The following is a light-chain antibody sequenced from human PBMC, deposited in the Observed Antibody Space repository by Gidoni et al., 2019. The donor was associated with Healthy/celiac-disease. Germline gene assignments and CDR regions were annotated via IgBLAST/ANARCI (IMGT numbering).Light chain of an antibody. CDR2: DAS. CDR3: QERSNWPPWT. Sequence: EIVLTQSPATLSLSPGERATLSCRAGQSVSSYLAWYQQKPGQAPRLLIYDASTRATGIPARFSGSESGTDFTLTISSLEPEDFAVYYCQERSNWPPWTFGQGTKVEIK. J-gene: IGKJ1*01. CDR1: QSVSSY. V-gene: IGKV3-11*01.